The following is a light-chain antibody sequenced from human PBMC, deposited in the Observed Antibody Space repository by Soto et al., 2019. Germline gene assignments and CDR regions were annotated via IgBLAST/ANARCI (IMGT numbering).Light chain of an antibody. CDR3: QQSYSTPHT. J-gene: IGKJ4*01. CDR2: AAS. Sequence: IQLTQSPSSLSASVGDRVTITCRASQGISSYLAWYQQTPGKAPKLLIYAASSLQSGVPSRFSGSGSGTDFTLTISSLQPEDFATYYCQQSYSTPHTFGGGTKV. V-gene: IGKV1-39*01. CDR1: QGISSY.